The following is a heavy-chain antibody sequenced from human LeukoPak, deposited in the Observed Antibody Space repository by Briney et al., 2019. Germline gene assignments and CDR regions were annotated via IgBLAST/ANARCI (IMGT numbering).Heavy chain of an antibody. J-gene: IGHJ6*03. Sequence: PGGSLRLSCAASGFPFSSYAMSWVRQAPGKGLEWVSAISGSGGSTYYADSVKGRFTISRDNSKNTLYLQMNSLRAEDTAVYYCAKSGSYGYYYYYYMDVWGKGTTVTISS. D-gene: IGHD5-18*01. CDR1: GFPFSSYA. V-gene: IGHV3-23*01. CDR3: AKSGSYGYYYYYYMDV. CDR2: ISGSGGST.